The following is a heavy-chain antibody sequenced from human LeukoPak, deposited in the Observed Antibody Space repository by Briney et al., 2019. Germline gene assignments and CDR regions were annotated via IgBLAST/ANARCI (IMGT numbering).Heavy chain of an antibody. D-gene: IGHD3-3*01. Sequence: GGSLRLSCAASGFTFSDYYMGWIRQAPGKGLEWLSYISSSASTIYYADSVKGRFTISRDNAKNSLYLQMNSLRAGDTALYYCARGVGSGYYRYYFDYWGQGTLVTVSS. J-gene: IGHJ4*02. CDR2: ISSSASTI. CDR1: GFTFSDYY. V-gene: IGHV3-11*04. CDR3: ARGVGSGYYRYYFDY.